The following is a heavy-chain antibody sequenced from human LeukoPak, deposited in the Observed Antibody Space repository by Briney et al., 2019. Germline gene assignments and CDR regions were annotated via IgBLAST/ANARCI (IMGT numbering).Heavy chain of an antibody. CDR2: IIPILGIA. CDR1: GGTFSSYA. D-gene: IGHD3-3*01. V-gene: IGHV1-69*04. CDR3: ASYVLGFTIFGVGNYFDY. Sequence: SVKVSCKASGGTFSSYAISWVRQAPGQGLEWMGRIIPILGIANYAQKFQGRVTITADKSTSTAYMELRSLRSEDTAVYYCASYVLGFTIFGVGNYFDYWGQGTLVTVSS. J-gene: IGHJ4*02.